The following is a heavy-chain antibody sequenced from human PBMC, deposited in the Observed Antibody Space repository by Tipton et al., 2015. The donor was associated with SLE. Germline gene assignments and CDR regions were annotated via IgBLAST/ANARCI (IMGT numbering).Heavy chain of an antibody. CDR3: ARDFKQGEQLTLMGFDI. J-gene: IGHJ3*02. D-gene: IGHD1-26*01. V-gene: IGHV3-74*01. CDR1: GFTFSSHW. Sequence: GSLRLSCAASGFTFSSHWMHWVRQAPGKGLVWVSRINSDGRYASRAASVRGRFTISRDNAKNTLYLQMDSLRAEDTAVYYCARDFKQGEQLTLMGFDIWGPGTMVTVSS. CDR2: INSDGRYA.